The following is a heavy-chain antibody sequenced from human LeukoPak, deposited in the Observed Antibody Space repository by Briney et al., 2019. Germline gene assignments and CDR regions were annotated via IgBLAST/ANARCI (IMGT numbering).Heavy chain of an antibody. V-gene: IGHV3-43*02. CDR2: VSGDGDTA. CDR1: GFNFRDFS. CDR3: AKGNNSLSYNFDY. J-gene: IGHJ4*02. Sequence: GGSLRLSCAASGFNFRDFSMHWVRRVPGQGLEWVSLVSGDGDTAHYADSLKGRFTISRDNNKNSVFLHMNSLRIEDTAFYYCAKGNNSLSYNFDYWGQGALVTVSS. D-gene: IGHD2/OR15-2a*01.